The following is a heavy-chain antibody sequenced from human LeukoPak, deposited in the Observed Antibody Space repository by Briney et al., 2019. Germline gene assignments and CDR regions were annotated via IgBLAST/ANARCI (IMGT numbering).Heavy chain of an antibody. V-gene: IGHV3-23*01. J-gene: IGHJ4*02. CDR3: AKSHSVAVAGTYSTYYFDS. CDR1: GFTFSSFA. Sequence: PGESLRLSCAASGFTFSSFAMSWVRQAPGRGLEWVSSISGSGASTYYADSVKGRFTIYRDNSRNTLYLQMSSLRAEDTAVYYCAKSHSVAVAGTYSTYYFDSWGQGTLVTVSS. D-gene: IGHD6-19*01. CDR2: ISGSGAST.